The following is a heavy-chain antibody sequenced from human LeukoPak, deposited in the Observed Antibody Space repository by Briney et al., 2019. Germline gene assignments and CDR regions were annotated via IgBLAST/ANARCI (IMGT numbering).Heavy chain of an antibody. CDR3: AGARGPVRIYDY. J-gene: IGHJ4*02. CDR2: INHSGST. D-gene: IGHD3-16*01. Sequence: SETLSLTCAVYGGSFSGYYWSWIRQPPGKGLEWIGEINHSGSTNYNPSLKSRVTISVDTSKNQFSLKLSSVTAADTAVYYCAGARGPVRIYDYWGQGTLVTVSS. V-gene: IGHV4-34*01. CDR1: GGSFSGYY.